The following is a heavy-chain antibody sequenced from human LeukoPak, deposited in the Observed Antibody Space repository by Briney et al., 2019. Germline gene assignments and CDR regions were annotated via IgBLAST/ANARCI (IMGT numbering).Heavy chain of an antibody. D-gene: IGHD5-18*01. CDR1: GFTFSSYG. CDR2: ISYDGSNK. V-gene: IGHV3-30*18. J-gene: IGHJ4*02. Sequence: RRSLRLSCAASGFTFSSYGMHWVLQALCQGLDSVAVISYDGSNKYYADSVKGRFTISRDNSKNTLYLQMNSLRAEDTAVYYCAKPQGTAMALDYWGQGTLVTVSS. CDR3: AKPQGTAMALDY.